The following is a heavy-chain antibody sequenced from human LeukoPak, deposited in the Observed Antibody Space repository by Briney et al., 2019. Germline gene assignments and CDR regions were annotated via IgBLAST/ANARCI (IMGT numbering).Heavy chain of an antibody. J-gene: IGHJ5*02. Sequence: GASVKVSCKASGCTFTSYGISWVRQAPGQGLEWMGWISAYNGNTNYAQKLQGRVTMTTDTSTSTAYMELRSLRSDDTAVYYCARAALRHANNWFDPWGQGTLVTVSS. V-gene: IGHV1-18*01. CDR1: GCTFTSYG. CDR3: ARAALRHANNWFDP. CDR2: ISAYNGNT. D-gene: IGHD2-2*02.